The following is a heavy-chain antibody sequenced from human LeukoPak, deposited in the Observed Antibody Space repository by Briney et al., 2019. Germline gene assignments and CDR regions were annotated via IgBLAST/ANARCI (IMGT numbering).Heavy chain of an antibody. V-gene: IGHV1-46*01. CDR3: ATDPHYYDSSGSAHDY. D-gene: IGHD3-22*01. J-gene: IGHJ4*02. CDR2: INPSGGST. Sequence: ASVKVSCKASGYTFTSYYMHWVRQAPGQGLEWMGIINPSGGSTSYAQKFPGRVTMTRDTSTSTVYMELSSLRSEDTAVYYCATDPHYYDSSGSAHDYWGQGTLVTVSS. CDR1: GYTFTSYY.